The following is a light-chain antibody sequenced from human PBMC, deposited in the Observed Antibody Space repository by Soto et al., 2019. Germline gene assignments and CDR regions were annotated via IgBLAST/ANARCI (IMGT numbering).Light chain of an antibody. CDR2: SNN. CDR1: TSNIGSHS. V-gene: IGLV1-44*01. J-gene: IGLJ2*01. CDR3: SAWDDSLNGHLV. Sequence: QSVLIQPPSASGAPGQRVTIPCSGSTSNIGSHSVNWYKQLPGTAPKVVILSNNERPSGVPDRISGSKSGASASLAISGLQVEDEAVYYCSAWDDSLNGHLVFGGGTKVTVL.